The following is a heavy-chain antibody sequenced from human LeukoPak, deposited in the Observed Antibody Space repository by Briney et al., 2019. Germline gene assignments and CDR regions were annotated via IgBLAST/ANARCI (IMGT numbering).Heavy chain of an antibody. Sequence: PGGSLRLSCAASGFTFSSYAMSWVRQAPGKGLEWVSAISGSGGSTYYADSVKGRFTISRDNSKNTLYLQMNGLRAEDTAVYYCAKDSGATIMGDWFDPWGQGTLVTVSS. J-gene: IGHJ5*02. V-gene: IGHV3-23*01. CDR3: AKDSGATIMGDWFDP. CDR1: GFTFSSYA. CDR2: ISGSGGST. D-gene: IGHD5-12*01.